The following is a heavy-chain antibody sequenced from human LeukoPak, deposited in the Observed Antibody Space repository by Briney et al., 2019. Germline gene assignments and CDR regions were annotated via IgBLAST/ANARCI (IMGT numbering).Heavy chain of an antibody. Sequence: ASVKVSCKASGYTFTSYGISWVRQAPGQGLEWMGWISAYNGNTNYAQKLQGRVTMTTDTSTSTAYMELRSLRSDDTAVYYCGREHQSSGSRSHRFDPRGQGTLVTVSS. V-gene: IGHV1-18*01. CDR1: GYTFTSYG. D-gene: IGHD3-22*01. CDR3: GREHQSSGSRSHRFDP. CDR2: ISAYNGNT. J-gene: IGHJ5*02.